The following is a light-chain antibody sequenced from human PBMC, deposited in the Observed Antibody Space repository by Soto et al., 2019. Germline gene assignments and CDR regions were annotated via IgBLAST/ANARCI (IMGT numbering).Light chain of an antibody. CDR2: AVT. J-gene: IGLJ3*02. CDR1: SSDVGGYNV. CDR3: ASYAGGGIWV. V-gene: IGLV2-8*01. Sequence: QSALTQPPSASGSPGQSVTISCTATSSDVGGYNVVSWYQQHPGKAPKLMIYAVTKRPSGVPDRFSGSKSGNTASMTVSGLQAEDEADYYCASYAGGGIWVFGGGTKLTAL.